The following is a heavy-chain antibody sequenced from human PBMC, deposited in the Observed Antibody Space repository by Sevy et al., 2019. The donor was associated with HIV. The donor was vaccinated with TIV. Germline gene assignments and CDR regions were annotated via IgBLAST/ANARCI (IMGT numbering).Heavy chain of an antibody. CDR1: AYSVSSAYS. J-gene: IGHJ3*02. D-gene: IGHD3-9*01. CDR3: SGFCRLLIISGDVFEI. V-gene: IGHV4-38-2*01. CDR2: IYQSGNT. Sequence: SETLSLTCAVSAYSVSSAYSWGWIRQPPGKGLEWIGNIYQSGNTYYNPSLKSRVTISVDTSNNQFSLRLTSVTAADTAVDYCSGFCRLLIISGDVFEIWGQGTMVTVSS.